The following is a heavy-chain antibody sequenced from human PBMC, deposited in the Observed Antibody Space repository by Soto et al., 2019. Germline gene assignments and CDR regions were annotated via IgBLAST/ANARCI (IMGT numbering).Heavy chain of an antibody. V-gene: IGHV4-59*08. J-gene: IGHJ6*03. Sequence: QVQLRESGPALVKPSETLSLTCTVSNGSISPHYWSWIRQPPGGGLEWIGYMYYNGNTNYSPSFQSRLTLSLDTFKSQFSLRLTSVTAADTAVYYCARHFARAGSTTPFFYYILDVWGTGTTVTVSS. D-gene: IGHD2-15*01. CDR1: NGSISPHY. CDR2: MYYNGNT. CDR3: ARHFARAGSTTPFFYYILDV.